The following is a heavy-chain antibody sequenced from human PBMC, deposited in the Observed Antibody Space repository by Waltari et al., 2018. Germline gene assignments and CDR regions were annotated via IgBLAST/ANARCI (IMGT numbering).Heavy chain of an antibody. CDR1: GFTFISHS. J-gene: IGHJ4*02. V-gene: IGHV3-48*01. Sequence: EVRLLESGGGLVPPGGSLSISWSASGFTFISHSLKWVRQAPGKGLEWVSYISSSSSTIYYADSVKGRFTISRDNAKNSLYLQMNSLRAEDTAVYYCARDNGYSGYGWGQGTLVTVSS. D-gene: IGHD5-12*01. CDR3: ARDNGYSGYG. CDR2: ISSSSSTI.